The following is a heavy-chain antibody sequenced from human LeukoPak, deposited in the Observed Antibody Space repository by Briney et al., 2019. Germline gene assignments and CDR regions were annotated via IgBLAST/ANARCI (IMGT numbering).Heavy chain of an antibody. J-gene: IGHJ4*02. V-gene: IGHV4-59*01. CDR2: IYYSGST. CDR3: ARDRSLLWFGEPRGYFDY. CDR1: GGSISSYY. D-gene: IGHD3-10*01. Sequence: SETLSLTCTVSGGSISSYYWSWIRQPPGKGLEWIGYIYYSGSTNYNPSLKSRVTISVDTSKNQFSLKLSSVTAADTAVYYCARDRSLLWFGEPRGYFDYWGQGTLVTVSS.